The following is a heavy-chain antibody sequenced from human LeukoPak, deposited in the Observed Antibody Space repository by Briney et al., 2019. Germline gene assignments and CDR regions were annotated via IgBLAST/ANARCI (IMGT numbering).Heavy chain of an antibody. J-gene: IGHJ6*02. CDR1: GFTFFNYA. CDR2: ISDSGGFT. D-gene: IGHD2/OR15-2a*01. CDR3: AKYYTKYNYNGMDV. Sequence: PGGSLRLSCAASGFTFFNYAMSWVRQAPGKGLEWVSTISDSGGFTYHADSVRGRFTISRDNSKNTLYLQMNSLRAEDTAVYYCAKYYTKYNYNGMDVWGQGTTVTVSS. V-gene: IGHV3-23*01.